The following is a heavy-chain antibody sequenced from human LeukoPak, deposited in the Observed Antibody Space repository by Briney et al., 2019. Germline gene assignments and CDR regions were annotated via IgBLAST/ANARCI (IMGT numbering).Heavy chain of an antibody. CDR2: IIPIFGTA. V-gene: IGHV1-69*05. Sequence: ASVKVSCXASGGTFSSYAISWVRQAPGQRLEWMGRIIPIFGTANYAQKFQGRVTITTDESTSTAYMELSSLRSEDTAVYYCAEGGYSYGKYFDYWGQGTLVTVSS. CDR1: GGTFSSYA. D-gene: IGHD5-18*01. CDR3: AEGGYSYGKYFDY. J-gene: IGHJ4*02.